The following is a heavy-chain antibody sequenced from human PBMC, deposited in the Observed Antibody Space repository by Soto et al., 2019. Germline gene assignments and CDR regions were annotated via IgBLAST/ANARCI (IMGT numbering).Heavy chain of an antibody. D-gene: IGHD1-7*01. CDR3: AREHWNSSAFDY. CDR2: TSSSSSYI. Sequence: EVQLVESGGGLVKPGGSLRLSCAASGFTFSSYSMNWVRQAPGKGLEWVSSTSSSSSYIYYADSVKGRFTISRDNAKNSLYLQMNSLRAEDTAVYYCAREHWNSSAFDYWGQGTLVTVSS. J-gene: IGHJ4*02. CDR1: GFTFSSYS. V-gene: IGHV3-21*01.